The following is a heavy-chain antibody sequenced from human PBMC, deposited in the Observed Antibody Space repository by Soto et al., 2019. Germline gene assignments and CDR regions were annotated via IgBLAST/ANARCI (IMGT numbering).Heavy chain of an antibody. D-gene: IGHD6-13*01. V-gene: IGHV3-23*01. Sequence: PGGSLRLSCAASGFTFGSYSMNWVRQAPGKGLEWVSVISGSGGSTYYADSVKGRFTISRDNSKNTLYLQMNSLRAEDTAVYYCVKRAAGTSFDYWGQGTLVTVSS. CDR3: VKRAAGTSFDY. J-gene: IGHJ4*02. CDR1: GFTFGSYS. CDR2: ISGSGGST.